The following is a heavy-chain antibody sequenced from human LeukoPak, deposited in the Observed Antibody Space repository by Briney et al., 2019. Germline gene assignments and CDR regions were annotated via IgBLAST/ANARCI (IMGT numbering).Heavy chain of an antibody. Sequence: SETLSLTCTVSGGSISSSSYYWGWIRQPPGKGLEWIGSIYFGGSSYYSPSLKSRVTISVDTSNNQFSLKVNSVTAADTAVYYCARGPYYYDSSGYYGFWGQGTMVIVSS. CDR2: IYFGGSS. V-gene: IGHV4-39*07. D-gene: IGHD3-22*01. CDR1: GGSISSSSYY. CDR3: ARGPYYYDSSGYYGF. J-gene: IGHJ3*01.